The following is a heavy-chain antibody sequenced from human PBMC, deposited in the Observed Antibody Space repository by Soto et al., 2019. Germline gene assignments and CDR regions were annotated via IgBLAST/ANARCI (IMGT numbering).Heavy chain of an antibody. CDR2: TYFRSKWYN. CDR3: EKGDTIAPKTGYAFDT. D-gene: IGHD5-12*01. J-gene: IGHJ4*02. Sequence: PSQTLSLTCAISGDSVSSNTASWNWIRQSPSRGLEWLGRTYFRSKWYNDYAVSVKSRIIINPDTSNNQFSLQLNSVTPEDTAVYFREKGDTIAPKTGYAFDTWGQGIMVTVSS. V-gene: IGHV6-1*01. CDR1: GDSVSSNTAS.